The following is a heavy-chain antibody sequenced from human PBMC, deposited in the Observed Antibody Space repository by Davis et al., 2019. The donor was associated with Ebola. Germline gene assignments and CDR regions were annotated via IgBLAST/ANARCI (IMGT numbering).Heavy chain of an antibody. D-gene: IGHD3-10*01. Sequence: GGSLRLSCAATGFSVNERYMGWVRQAPGRGLEWVTTASVTGHIYYAESVKGRFIISKDAAKNTLNLLMNNLRSEDTAIYFCTMDSGLGGDYNDFWGQGTHVTVTT. CDR3: TMDSGLGGDYNDF. CDR1: GFSVNERY. V-gene: IGHV3-53*05. J-gene: IGHJ4*02. CDR2: ASVTGHI.